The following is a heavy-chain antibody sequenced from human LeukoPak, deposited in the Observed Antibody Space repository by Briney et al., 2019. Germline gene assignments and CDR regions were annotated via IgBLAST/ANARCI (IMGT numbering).Heavy chain of an antibody. CDR3: ARLGDAAMDTVGYFYYHLDV. V-gene: IGHV4-34*01. D-gene: IGHD5-18*01. J-gene: IGHJ6*03. CDR1: GGSFFGYY. CDR2: INQSGST. Sequence: PSETLSLTCAVNGGSFFGYYWSWIRQPPGKGLEWIGEINQSGSTNYNPSLKSRVTILVDTSKNQFSLKLNSVSAADTAVYYCARLGDAAMDTVGYFYYHLDVWGTGTTVTISS.